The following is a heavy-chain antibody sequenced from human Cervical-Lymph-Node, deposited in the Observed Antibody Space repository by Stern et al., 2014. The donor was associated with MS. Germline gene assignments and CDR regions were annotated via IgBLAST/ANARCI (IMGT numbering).Heavy chain of an antibody. J-gene: IGHJ5*02. Sequence: VQLEESGPGLVKPSQTLSLTCTVSGGSISSGSYYWSWIRQPAGKGLEWIGRIYTSGSTNYNPSLKSRVTISVDTSKNQFSLKLSSVNAADTAVYYCARDRAVAGTFDPWGQGTLVTVSS. D-gene: IGHD6-19*01. CDR2: IYTSGST. CDR1: GGSISSGSYY. CDR3: ARDRAVAGTFDP. V-gene: IGHV4-61*02.